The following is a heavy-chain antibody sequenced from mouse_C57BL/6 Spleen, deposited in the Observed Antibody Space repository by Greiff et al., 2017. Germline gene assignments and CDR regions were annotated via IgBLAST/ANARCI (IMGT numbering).Heavy chain of an antibody. CDR2: IYPGDGDT. V-gene: IGHV1-82*01. CDR3: AREGLCWYFDV. Sequence: VQLQQSGPELVKPGASVKISCKASGYAFSSSWMNWVKQRPGKGLEWIGRIYPGDGDTNYNGKFKGKDTLTADKSSSTAYMQLSSLTSEDSAVYFCAREGLCWYFDVWGTGTTVTVSA. D-gene: IGHD6-1*01. J-gene: IGHJ1*03. CDR1: GYAFSSSW.